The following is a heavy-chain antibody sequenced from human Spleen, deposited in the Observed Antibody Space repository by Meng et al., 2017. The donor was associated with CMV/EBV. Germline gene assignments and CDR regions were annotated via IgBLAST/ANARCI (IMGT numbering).Heavy chain of an antibody. CDR3: ATNTREPFDF. Sequence: KIACKASGYSFPHSWIGWVRQVPGKGLEWMAIIYPDDSDTRYSPSFQGRVTISADKSITTAYLQWSILKASDTAMYYCATNTREPFDFWGQGTLVTVSS. CDR1: GYSFPHSW. CDR2: IYPDDSDT. J-gene: IGHJ4*02. V-gene: IGHV5-51*01. D-gene: IGHD1-1*01.